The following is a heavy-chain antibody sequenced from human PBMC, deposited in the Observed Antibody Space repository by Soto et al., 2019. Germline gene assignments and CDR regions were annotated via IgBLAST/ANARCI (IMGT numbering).Heavy chain of an antibody. CDR2: INHSGST. Sequence: TSETLSLTCAVYGGSFSGYYWSWIRQPPGKGLEWIGEINHSGSTNYNPSLKSRVTISVDTSKNQFSLKLSSVTAADTAVYYCARVIRPDTGSYYSPVLYYYYYYMDVWGKGTTVTVSS. V-gene: IGHV4-34*01. D-gene: IGHD3-10*01. J-gene: IGHJ6*03. CDR1: GGSFSGYY. CDR3: ARVIRPDTGSYYSPVLYYYYYYMDV.